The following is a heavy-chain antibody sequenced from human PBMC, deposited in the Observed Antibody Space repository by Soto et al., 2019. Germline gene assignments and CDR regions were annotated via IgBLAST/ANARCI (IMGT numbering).Heavy chain of an antibody. CDR1: GFTFSSYA. CDR3: AKDEFGGTTVTTLAEY. D-gene: IGHD4-17*01. V-gene: IGHV3-23*01. Sequence: GGSLRLSCAASGFTFSSYAMSWVRQAPGKGLEWVSAISGSGGSTYYADSVKGRFTISRDNSKNTLYLQMNSLRAEDTAVYYCAKDEFGGTTVTTLAEYWGQGTLVTVSS. CDR2: ISGSGGST. J-gene: IGHJ4*02.